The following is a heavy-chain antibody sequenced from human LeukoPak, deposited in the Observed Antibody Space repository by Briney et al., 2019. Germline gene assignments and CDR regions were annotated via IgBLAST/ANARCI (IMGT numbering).Heavy chain of an antibody. CDR2: IYYSGST. CDR1: GGSISSYY. V-gene: IGHV4-59*08. D-gene: IGHD4-11*01. Sequence: SETLSLTCTVSGGSISSYYWSWIRQPPGKGLEWIGYIYYSGSTNYNPSLKSRVTISVDTSKNQFSLKLSSVTAADTAVYYCARHRKTRIYSMNNWFDPWGQGTLVTVSS. CDR3: ARHRKTRIYSMNNWFDP. J-gene: IGHJ5*02.